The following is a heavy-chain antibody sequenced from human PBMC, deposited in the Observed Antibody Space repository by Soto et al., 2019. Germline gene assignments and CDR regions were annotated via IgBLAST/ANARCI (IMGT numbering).Heavy chain of an antibody. CDR2: ISGSGGST. Sequence: GGFLRLSCAASGFTFSSYAMSWVRQAPGKGLEWVSAISGSGGSTYYADSVKGRFTISRDNSKNTLYLQMNSLRAEDTAVYYCAKEGGYYDSSGYYYTYYYGMDVWGQGTTVPVSS. CDR1: GFTFSSYA. J-gene: IGHJ6*02. V-gene: IGHV3-23*01. D-gene: IGHD3-22*01. CDR3: AKEGGYYDSSGYYYTYYYGMDV.